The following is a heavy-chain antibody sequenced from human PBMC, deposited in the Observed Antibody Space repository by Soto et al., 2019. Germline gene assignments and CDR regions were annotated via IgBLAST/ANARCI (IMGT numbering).Heavy chain of an antibody. J-gene: IGHJ4*02. CDR2: ISYDGNNK. V-gene: IGHV3-30*18. CDR3: AKGITIFGVLNYFDY. D-gene: IGHD3-3*01. CDR1: GFTFSSHG. Sequence: GGSLRLSCAASGFTFSSHGMHWVRQAPGKGLDWVAVISYDGNNKYYADSVKGRFTISRDNSKNTLYLQMNSLRAEDTAVYYCAKGITIFGVLNYFDYWGQGTLVTVSS.